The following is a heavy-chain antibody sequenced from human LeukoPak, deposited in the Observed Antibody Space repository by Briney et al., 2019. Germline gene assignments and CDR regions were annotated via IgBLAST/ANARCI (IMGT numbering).Heavy chain of an antibody. CDR3: AKESRYYYDSSGYWSDAFDI. CDR2: IWDGGSNK. J-gene: IGHJ3*02. V-gene: IGHV3-30*02. CDR1: GFTFSSYG. Sequence: GGSLRLSCAASGFTFSSYGMHWVRQAPGKGLEWVAVIWDGGSNKYYADSVKGRFTISRDNSKNTLYLQMNSLRAEDTAVYYCAKESRYYYDSSGYWSDAFDIWGQGTMVTVSS. D-gene: IGHD3-22*01.